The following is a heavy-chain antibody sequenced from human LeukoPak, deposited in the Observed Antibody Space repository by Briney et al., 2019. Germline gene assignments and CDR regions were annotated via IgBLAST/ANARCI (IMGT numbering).Heavy chain of an antibody. Sequence: PSETLSLTCTVSDGSITSSSYYWGWIRQPPGKGLEWIGSIYYSGTTYYNPSLKSRVTISVDTSKNQFSLTLSSVTAADTAVYYCARQPVRVAVPGRNWFDPWGQGTLGTVSS. CDR1: DGSITSSSYY. CDR3: ARQPVRVAVPGRNWFDP. D-gene: IGHD6-19*01. J-gene: IGHJ5*02. V-gene: IGHV4-39*01. CDR2: IYYSGTT.